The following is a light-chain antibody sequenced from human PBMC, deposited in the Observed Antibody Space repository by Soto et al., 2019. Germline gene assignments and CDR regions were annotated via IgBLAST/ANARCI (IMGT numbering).Light chain of an antibody. V-gene: IGLV2-14*01. CDR2: DVS. J-gene: IGLJ2*01. Sequence: QSALTQPASVSGSPGQSITISCTGTSSDVGGYNYVYWYQQHPGKAPKLMIYDVSNRPSGVSNRLSGSKSGNTASLTISGLQAEDEADYYCSSYTSSSTLVVFGGGTKLTVL. CDR1: SSDVGGYNY. CDR3: SSYTSSSTLVV.